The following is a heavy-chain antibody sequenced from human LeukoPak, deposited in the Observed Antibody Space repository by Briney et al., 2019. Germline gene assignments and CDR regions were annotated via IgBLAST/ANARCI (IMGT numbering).Heavy chain of an antibody. CDR1: GGSFSDYY. CDR2: INHSGST. Sequence: SETLSLTCAAYGGSFSDYYWSWIRQPPGKGLEWIGEINHSGSTNYNPSLKSRVTISVDTSKNQFSLKLSSVTAADTAVYYCARFTRNQGYHYGSGSYYSDKGIDYWGQGTLVTVSS. CDR3: ARFTRNQGYHYGSGSYYSDKGIDY. V-gene: IGHV4-34*01. J-gene: IGHJ4*02. D-gene: IGHD3-10*01.